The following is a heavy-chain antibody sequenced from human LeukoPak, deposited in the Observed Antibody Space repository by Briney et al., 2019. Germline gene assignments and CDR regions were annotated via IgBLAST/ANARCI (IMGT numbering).Heavy chain of an antibody. CDR2: IVGDGSKA. Sequence: GGSLRLSCASSGFTFSTYGMQWVRQAPGKGLEWVAVIVGDGSKAHCADSVRGRFTVSRDNSKNTLYLKMNGLRAEDTAVYYCARDWITGDNGVEFWGRGALVTVSS. J-gene: IGHJ4*02. CDR3: ARDWITGDNGVEF. CDR1: GFTFSTYG. V-gene: IGHV3-33*05. D-gene: IGHD7-27*01.